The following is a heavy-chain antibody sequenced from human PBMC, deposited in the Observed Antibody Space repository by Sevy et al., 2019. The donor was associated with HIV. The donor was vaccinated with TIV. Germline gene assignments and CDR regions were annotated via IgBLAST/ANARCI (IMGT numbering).Heavy chain of an antibody. CDR2: ISSSSSYI. J-gene: IGHJ4*02. V-gene: IGHV3-21*01. D-gene: IGHD3-22*01. CDR1: GFTFSSYS. Sequence: GGSLRLSCAASGFTFSSYSMNWVRQAPGKGLEWVSSISSSSSYIYYADSVKGRFTLSRDNAKNSLYLQMNSLRAEDTAVYYCARGARDYYDSSGYYTFDYWGQGTLVTVSS. CDR3: ARGARDYYDSSGYYTFDY.